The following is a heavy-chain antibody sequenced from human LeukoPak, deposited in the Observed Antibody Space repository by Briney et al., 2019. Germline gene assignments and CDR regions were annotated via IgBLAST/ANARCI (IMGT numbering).Heavy chain of an antibody. Sequence: GGSLRLSCAASGFTFDDYAMHWVRQAPGEGLGWVLGISWDSGSIGYADSVKGRFTISRDNAKNSLYLQMNSLRAEDTAVYYCAKDLVVGYNDYWGQGTLVTVSS. CDR2: ISWDSGSI. V-gene: IGHV3-9*01. CDR3: AKDLVVGYNDY. D-gene: IGHD5-18*01. J-gene: IGHJ4*02. CDR1: GFTFDDYA.